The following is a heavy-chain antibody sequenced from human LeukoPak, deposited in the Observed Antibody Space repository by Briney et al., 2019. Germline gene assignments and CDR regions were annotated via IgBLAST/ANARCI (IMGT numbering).Heavy chain of an antibody. J-gene: IGHJ6*02. CDR3: ASGEHV. V-gene: IGHV4-34*01. CDR1: GGSFSGYY. Sequence: SETLSLTCAVYGGSFSGYYWSWIRQPPGKGLEWIGEINHSGSTNYNPSLKSRVTISVDTSKNQFSLKLSSVTAADTAVYYCASGEHVWGQGTTATVSS. CDR2: INHSGST.